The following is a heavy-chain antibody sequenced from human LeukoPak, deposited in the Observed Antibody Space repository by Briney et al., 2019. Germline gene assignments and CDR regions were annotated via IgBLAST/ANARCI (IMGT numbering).Heavy chain of an antibody. D-gene: IGHD6-6*01. V-gene: IGHV4-34*01. Sequence: PSETLSLTCAVYGGSFSGYYWSWIRQPPGKGLEWIGEINHSGSTNYNPSLKSRVTISVDTSKNQFFLKLSSVTAADTAVYYCARGKSIAARIFDYWGQGTLVTVSS. CDR1: GGSFSGYY. CDR3: ARGKSIAARIFDY. J-gene: IGHJ4*02. CDR2: INHSGST.